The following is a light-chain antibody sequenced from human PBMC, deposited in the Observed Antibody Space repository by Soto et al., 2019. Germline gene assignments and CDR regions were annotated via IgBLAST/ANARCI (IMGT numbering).Light chain of an antibody. CDR1: SSNIGSNA. V-gene: IGLV1-44*01. J-gene: IGLJ2*01. CDR3: AAWDDSLKGVV. CDR2: TKN. Sequence: QSVLTQPPSASGTPGQRVSISCSGSSSNIGSNAVNWYQQLPGTAPKLLIYTKNQRPSGVPDRFSGSKSGTSASLAISGLQSEDEAGYFCAAWDDSLKGVVFGGGTKLTVL.